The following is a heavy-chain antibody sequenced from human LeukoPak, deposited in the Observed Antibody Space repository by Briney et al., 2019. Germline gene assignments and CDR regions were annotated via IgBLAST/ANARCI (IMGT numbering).Heavy chain of an antibody. CDR2: IIPILGIA. D-gene: IGHD2-15*01. CDR3: ARDQGYCSGGSCRNWFDP. J-gene: IGHJ5*02. V-gene: IGHV1-69*04. CDR1: GGTFSSYA. Sequence: SVKVSCKASGGTFSSYAISWVRQAPGQGLEWMGRIIPILGIANYAQKFQGRVTITADKSTSTAYMELSSLRSEDTAVYYCARDQGYCSGGSCRNWFDPWGQGTLVTVSS.